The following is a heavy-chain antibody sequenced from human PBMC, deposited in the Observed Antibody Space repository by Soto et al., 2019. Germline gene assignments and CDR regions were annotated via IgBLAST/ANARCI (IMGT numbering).Heavy chain of an antibody. CDR3: AKDPNGDYVGAFDS. CDR2: IGGSGIIT. D-gene: IGHD4-17*01. J-gene: IGHJ4*02. Sequence: GGSLRLSCVVSGFTFSSFAMTWVRQAPGKGLEWVSSIGGSGIITYYTDSVKGRFTISRDNSGNTLFLHMNSLRADDTAVYYCAKDPNGDYVGAFDSWGQGTLVTVSS. V-gene: IGHV3-23*01. CDR1: GFTFSSFA.